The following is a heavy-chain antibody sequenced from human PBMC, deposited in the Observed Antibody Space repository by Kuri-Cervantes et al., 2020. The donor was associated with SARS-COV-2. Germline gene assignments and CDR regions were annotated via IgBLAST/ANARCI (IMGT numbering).Heavy chain of an antibody. J-gene: IGHJ4*02. V-gene: IGHV3-23*01. Sequence: GESLKISCAASGFTFSSYAMSWVRQAPGKGLEWVSAISGSGGRTYYADSAKGRFTISRDNSKNTLYLQMNSLRAEDTAVYCCAKFSDCSSTSCYTGWWDYWGQGTLVTVSS. CDR2: ISGSGGRT. D-gene: IGHD2-2*02. CDR3: AKFSDCSSTSCYTGWWDY. CDR1: GFTFSSYA.